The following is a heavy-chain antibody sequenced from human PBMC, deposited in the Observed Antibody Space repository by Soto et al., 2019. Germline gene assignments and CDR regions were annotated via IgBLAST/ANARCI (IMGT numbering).Heavy chain of an antibody. V-gene: IGHV4-30-2*01. CDR3: AGGAVAGTYYYYYGMDV. CDR2: IYHSGST. CDR1: GGSISSGGYS. Sequence: ASETLSLTCAVSGGSISSGGYSWSWIRQPPGKGLEWIGYIYHSGSTYYNPSLKSRVTISVDKSKNQFSLKLSSVTAADTAVYYCAGGAVAGTYYYYYGMDVWGQGTTVTVSS. J-gene: IGHJ6*02. D-gene: IGHD6-19*01.